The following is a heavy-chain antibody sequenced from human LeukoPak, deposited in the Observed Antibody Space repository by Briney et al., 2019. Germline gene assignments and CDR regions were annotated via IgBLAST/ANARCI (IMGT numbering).Heavy chain of an antibody. CDR1: GGSISSYY. V-gene: IGHV4-59*05. J-gene: IGHJ4*02. Sequence: PSETLSLTCTVSGGSISSYYWSWIRQPPGKGLEWIGSIYYSGSTYYNPSLKSRVTISVDTSKNQFSLKLSSVTAADTAVYYCAGQLWFGELGDYWGQGTLVTVSS. CDR2: IYYSGST. D-gene: IGHD3-10*01. CDR3: AGQLWFGELGDY.